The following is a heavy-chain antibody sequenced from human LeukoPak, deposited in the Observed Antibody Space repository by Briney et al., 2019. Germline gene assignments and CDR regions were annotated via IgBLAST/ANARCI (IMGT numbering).Heavy chain of an antibody. J-gene: IGHJ4*02. Sequence: PSETPSLTCAVYGGSFSGYYWSWIRQPPGKGLEWIGEINHSGSTNYNPSLKSRVTISVDTSKNQFSLKLSSVTAADTAVYYCARIYDFWRDYIFDYWGQGTLVTVSS. CDR1: GGSFSGYY. CDR2: INHSGST. V-gene: IGHV4-34*01. CDR3: ARIYDFWRDYIFDY. D-gene: IGHD3-3*01.